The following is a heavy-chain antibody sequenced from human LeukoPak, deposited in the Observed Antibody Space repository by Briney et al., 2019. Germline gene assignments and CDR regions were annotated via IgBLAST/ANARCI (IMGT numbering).Heavy chain of an antibody. V-gene: IGHV4-30-4*01. D-gene: IGHD2-2*01. CDR2: IYYSWST. J-gene: IGHJ4*02. CDR3: ARSSGGVVVPAASFDY. Sequence: ASQTLSLTCTVSGGSISSGDYYWSWIRQPPGKGLEWIGYIYYSWSTYYNPSLKSRVTISVDTSKNQFSLKLSSVTAADTAVYYCARSSGGVVVPAASFDYWGQGTLVTVSS. CDR1: GGSISSGDYY.